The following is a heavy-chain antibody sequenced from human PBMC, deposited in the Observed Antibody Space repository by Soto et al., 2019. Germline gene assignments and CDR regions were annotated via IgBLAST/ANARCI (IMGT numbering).Heavy chain of an antibody. CDR1: GFTFSSYG. J-gene: IGHJ6*02. D-gene: IGHD3-10*02. V-gene: IGHV3-30*18. CDR2: ISYDGRNK. CDR3: AKDLKWICFVRVLTRSDGMDV. Sequence: QVQVVESGGGVVQPGRSLRLSCAASGFTFSSYGMHWVRQAPGKGLEWVAIISYDGRNKSYADSGKGRFTISRDNSKYSVYLQMNGLRAEDMAVCYCAKDLKWICFVRVLTRSDGMDVWCQGSTFTVSS.